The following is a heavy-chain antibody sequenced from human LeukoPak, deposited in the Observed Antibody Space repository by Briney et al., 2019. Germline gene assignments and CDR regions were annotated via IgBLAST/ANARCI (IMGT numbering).Heavy chain of an antibody. CDR3: ARVPNSGWYYFDY. CDR1: GGSISSYY. J-gene: IGHJ4*02. V-gene: IGHV4-59*01. Sequence: SETLSLTCTVSGGSISSYYWSWIRQPPGKGLEWIGYIYYSGITSYNPSLKSRVTISVGTSKNQFSLKLSSVTAADTAVYYCARVPNSGWYYFDYWGQGTLVTVSS. CDR2: IYYSGIT. D-gene: IGHD6-19*01.